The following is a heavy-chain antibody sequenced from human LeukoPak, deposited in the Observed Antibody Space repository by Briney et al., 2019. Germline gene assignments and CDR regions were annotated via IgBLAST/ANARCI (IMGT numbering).Heavy chain of an antibody. CDR1: GFTFDDYA. Sequence: GRSLRLSCAASGFTFDDYAMHWVRQAPGKGLEWVPGISWNSGSIGYADSVKGRFTISRDNAKNSLYLQMNSLRAEDTAVYYCARALNGFDIWGPGTLVTVSS. V-gene: IGHV3-9*01. CDR3: ARALNGFDI. CDR2: ISWNSGSI. J-gene: IGHJ3*02.